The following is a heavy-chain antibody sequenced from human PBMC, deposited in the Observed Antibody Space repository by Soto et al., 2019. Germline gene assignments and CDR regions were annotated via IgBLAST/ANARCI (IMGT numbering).Heavy chain of an antibody. CDR2: INPSGGST. Sequence: GASVKVSCKASGYTFTSYYMHWMRQAPGQGLEWMGIINPSGGSTSYAQKFQGRVTMTRDTSTSTVYMELTSLKSEDTAVYYCARDRITTRGDAFDLWGQGTMVTVSS. J-gene: IGHJ3*01. CDR1: GYTFTSYY. V-gene: IGHV1-46*01. CDR3: ARDRITTRGDAFDL. D-gene: IGHD3-3*01.